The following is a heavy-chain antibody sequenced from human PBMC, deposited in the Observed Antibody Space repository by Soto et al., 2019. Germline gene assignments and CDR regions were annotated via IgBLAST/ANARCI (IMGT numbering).Heavy chain of an antibody. CDR1: GGTFSSYT. J-gene: IGHJ5*02. Sequence: GASVKVSCKASGGTFSSYTISWVRQAPGQGLEWMGRIIPILGIANYAQKFQGRVTITADKSTSTAYMELSSLRSEDTAVYYCARVVGYLYYGSGSYYNPLKSSGWNSHETGFDPWGQGTLVTVSS. V-gene: IGHV1-69*02. D-gene: IGHD3-10*01. CDR2: IIPILGIA. CDR3: ARVVGYLYYGSGSYYNPLKSSGWNSHETGFDP.